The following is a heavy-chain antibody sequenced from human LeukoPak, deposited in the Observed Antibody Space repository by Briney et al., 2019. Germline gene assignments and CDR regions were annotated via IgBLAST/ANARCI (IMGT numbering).Heavy chain of an antibody. V-gene: IGHV4-30-4*08. D-gene: IGHD4-23*01. CDR1: GGSISSGDYY. CDR3: ARRRRYGGKGSGSETIDY. CDR2: IYYSGST. J-gene: IGHJ4*02. Sequence: PSETLSLTCTVSGGSISSGDYYWSWIRQHPGKGLEWIGYIYYSGSTYYNPSLKSRVTISVDTSKNQFSLKLSSVTAADTAVYYCARRRRYGGKGSGSETIDYWGQGTLVTVSS.